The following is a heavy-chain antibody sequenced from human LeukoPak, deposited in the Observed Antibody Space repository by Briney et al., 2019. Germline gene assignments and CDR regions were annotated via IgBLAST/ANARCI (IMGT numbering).Heavy chain of an antibody. V-gene: IGHV1-2*02. Sequence: GASVKVSCKASVYTFTGYYMHWVRQAPGEGLEWMGWINPNSGGTNYAQKFQGRVTMTRDTSISTAYMELSRLRSDDTAVYYCARAADYYGSGSYYKHYFDYWGQGTLVTVSS. CDR1: VYTFTGYY. J-gene: IGHJ4*02. CDR2: INPNSGGT. D-gene: IGHD3-10*01. CDR3: ARAADYYGSGSYYKHYFDY.